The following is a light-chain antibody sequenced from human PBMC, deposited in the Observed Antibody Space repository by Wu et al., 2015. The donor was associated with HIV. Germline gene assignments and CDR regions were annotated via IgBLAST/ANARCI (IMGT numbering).Light chain of an antibody. V-gene: IGKV3-15*01. Sequence: IVMTQSPATLSVSPGERVTLSCRASQSVRSNLAWYQQKSGQPPRLLIYGAFTRATGIPARFSGSGSGTEFALTISSLQSEDFAVYYCQQCNNWPRTFGQGTKVEIK. J-gene: IGKJ1*01. CDR2: GAF. CDR1: QSVRSN. CDR3: QQCNNWPRT.